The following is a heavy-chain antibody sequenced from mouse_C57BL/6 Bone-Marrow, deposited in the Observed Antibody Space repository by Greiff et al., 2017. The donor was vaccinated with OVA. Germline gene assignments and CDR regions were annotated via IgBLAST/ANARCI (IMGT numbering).Heavy chain of an antibody. D-gene: IGHD2-1*01. CDR3: AREGYGNYVY. Sequence: QVQLQQSGPELVKPGASVKISCKASGYAFSSSWMNWVKQRPGKGLEWIGRIYPGDGDTNYNGKFKGKATLTADKSSSTAYMQLSSLTSEDSAVYFCAREGYGNYVYWGQGTTLTVSS. V-gene: IGHV1-82*01. CDR1: GYAFSSSW. J-gene: IGHJ2*01. CDR2: IYPGDGDT.